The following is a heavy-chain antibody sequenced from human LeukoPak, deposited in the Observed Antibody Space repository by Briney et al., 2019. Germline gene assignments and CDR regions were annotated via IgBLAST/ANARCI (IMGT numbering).Heavy chain of an antibody. CDR2: ITSSSTYI. D-gene: IGHD4-17*01. Sequence: GGSLRLSCAASGFTFSNYNMNWVRQAPGKGLEWVSSITSSSTYIYYADSVKGRITISRDNSKNTLYLQMNSLRAEDTAVYYCAKLTYGDYPFDYWGQGTLVTVSS. CDR1: GFTFSNYN. V-gene: IGHV3-21*01. CDR3: AKLTYGDYPFDY. J-gene: IGHJ4*02.